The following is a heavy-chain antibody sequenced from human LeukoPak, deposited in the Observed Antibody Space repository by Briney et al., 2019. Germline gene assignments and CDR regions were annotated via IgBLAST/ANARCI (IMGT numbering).Heavy chain of an antibody. CDR2: ISAYNGNT. D-gene: IGHD3-22*01. CDR3: ARTYYYDSSGYYSY. J-gene: IGHJ4*02. Sequence: ASVKVSCKASGYTFTSYGISWVRQAPGQGLEWMGWISAYNGNTNYAQKLQGRVTMTTDTSTRTAYMELRSLRSDDTAVYYCARTYYYDSSGYYSYWGQGTLVTVSS. V-gene: IGHV1-18*01. CDR1: GYTFTSYG.